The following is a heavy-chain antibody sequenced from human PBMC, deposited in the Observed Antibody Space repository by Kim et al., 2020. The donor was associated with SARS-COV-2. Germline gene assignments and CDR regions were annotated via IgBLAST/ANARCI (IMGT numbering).Heavy chain of an antibody. V-gene: IGHV3-72*01. CDR3: AEVSAVRVAD. CDR1: GFTFSDHY. CDR2: IRNKARSYTT. Sequence: GGSLRLSCVTSGFTFSDHYMDWVRQAPGRGLEWVGRIRNKARSYTTEYAASVKGRFSISRDDSKNSLYLHMNNLKTEDTAVYYCAEVSAVRVADWGQGTPLTVSS. D-gene: IGHD3-3*01. J-gene: IGHJ4*02.